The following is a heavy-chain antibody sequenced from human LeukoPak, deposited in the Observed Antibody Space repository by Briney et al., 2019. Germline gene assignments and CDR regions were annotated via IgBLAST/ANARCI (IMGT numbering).Heavy chain of an antibody. CDR2: ISSNGGST. CDR3: ARSMLRFLEWLPVDY. D-gene: IGHD3-3*01. CDR1: GFTFSSYA. Sequence: GGSLRLSCAASGFTFSSYAMHWVRQAPGKGLEYVSVISSNGGSTYYANSVKGRFTISRDNSKNTLYLQMGSLRAEDMAVYYCARSMLRFLEWLPVDYWGQGTLVTVSS. J-gene: IGHJ4*02. V-gene: IGHV3-64*01.